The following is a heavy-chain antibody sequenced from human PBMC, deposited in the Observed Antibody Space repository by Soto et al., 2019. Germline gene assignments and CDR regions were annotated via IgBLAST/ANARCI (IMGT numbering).Heavy chain of an antibody. CDR2: IDSSSSII. CDR1: GFSFSNYG. Sequence: EVPVVESGGGLVQPGGSLRLSCAASGFSFSNYGMNWVRQAPGKGLEWVSYIDSSSSIIYYADSVKGRFTISRDNAKNSLYLQMNSLRADDTAVYYCVRDLGSGRRYFDYWGQGTLVTVSS. V-gene: IGHV3-48*01. J-gene: IGHJ4*02. D-gene: IGHD6-19*01. CDR3: VRDLGSGRRYFDY.